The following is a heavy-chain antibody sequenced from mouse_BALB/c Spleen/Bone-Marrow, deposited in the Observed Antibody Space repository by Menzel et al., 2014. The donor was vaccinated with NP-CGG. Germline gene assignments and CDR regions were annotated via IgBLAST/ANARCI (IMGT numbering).Heavy chain of an antibody. D-gene: IGHD2-1*01. Sequence: EVQLQQSGAELVKPGASVKLSCTASGFNIKDTYMHWVKQRPEQGLEWIGRIDTANGNTKYDPKFQGKATITADTSSNTAYLQLSSLASEDTAVYYCARYGNGLMDYWGQGTSVTVSS. CDR1: GFNIKDTY. J-gene: IGHJ4*01. V-gene: IGHV14-3*02. CDR3: ARYGNGLMDY. CDR2: IDTANGNT.